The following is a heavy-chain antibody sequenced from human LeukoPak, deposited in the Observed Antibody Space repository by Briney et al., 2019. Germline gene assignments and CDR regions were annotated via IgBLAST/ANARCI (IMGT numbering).Heavy chain of an antibody. CDR3: ARDLNTMFRSGYLEY. V-gene: IGHV3-33*01. CDR2: IWYDGSEK. CDR1: GFTFSSYA. J-gene: IGHJ4*02. Sequence: GGSLRLSCAASGFTFSSYAMYWVRQAPGKGLEWVSVIWYDGSEKYYADSVKGRFTISRDNSKNILFLQMNSLRAEDTAVYYCARDLNTMFRSGYLEYWGQGTLVTVSS. D-gene: IGHD3-10*01.